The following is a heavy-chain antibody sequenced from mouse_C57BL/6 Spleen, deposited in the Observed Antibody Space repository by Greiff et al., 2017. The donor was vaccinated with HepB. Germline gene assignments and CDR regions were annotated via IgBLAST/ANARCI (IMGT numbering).Heavy chain of an antibody. J-gene: IGHJ3*01. V-gene: IGHV1-64*01. D-gene: IGHD1-1*01. CDR1: GYTFTSYW. Sequence: QVQLKQSGAELVKPGASVKLSCKASGYTFTSYWMHWVKQRPGQGLEWIGMIHPNSGSTNYNEKFKSKATLTVDKSSSTAYMQLSSLTSEDSAVYYCARSPFITTVEGGFAYWGQGTLVTVSA. CDR2: IHPNSGST. CDR3: ARSPFITTVEGGFAY.